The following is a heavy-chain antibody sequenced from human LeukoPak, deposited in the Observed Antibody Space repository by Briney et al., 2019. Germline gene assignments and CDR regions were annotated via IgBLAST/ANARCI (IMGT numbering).Heavy chain of an antibody. V-gene: IGHV4-34*01. CDR3: ARRVVRGVITN. CDR2: INHSGST. D-gene: IGHD3-10*01. CDR1: GGSFSGYY. Sequence: SETLSLTCAVYGGSFSGYYWSWIRQPPGKGREWRGEINHSGSTNYNPSLKSRVTISVDTSKNQFSLKLSSVTAADTAVYYCARRVVRGVITNWGQGTLVTVSS. J-gene: IGHJ4*02.